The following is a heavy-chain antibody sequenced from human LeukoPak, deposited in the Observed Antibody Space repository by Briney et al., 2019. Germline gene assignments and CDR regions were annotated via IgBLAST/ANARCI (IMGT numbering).Heavy chain of an antibody. V-gene: IGHV3-23*01. J-gene: IGHJ4*02. CDR2: ISGSGGST. CDR1: GFTFSSYA. Sequence: GGSLRLSCAASGFTFSSYAMSWVRQAPGKGLEWVSAISGSGGSTYYADSVKGRFTISRDNSKNTLYLQMNSLRAEDTAVYYCAAPEYDILTGYSVDFDYWGQGTLVTASS. D-gene: IGHD3-9*01. CDR3: AAPEYDILTGYSVDFDY.